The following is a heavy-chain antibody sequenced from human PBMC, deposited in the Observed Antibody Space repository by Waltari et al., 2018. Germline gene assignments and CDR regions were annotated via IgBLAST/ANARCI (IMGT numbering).Heavy chain of an antibody. CDR3: ARVGVVTPLRGWFDP. Sequence: QVQLVQSGAEVKKPGSSVKVSCKASGGTFSSSATSWVRPAPGQGLEWMGGIIPIVGTANYAQKFQGRVTITADKSTSTAYMELSSLRSEDTAVYYCARVGVVTPLRGWFDPWGQGTLVTVSS. J-gene: IGHJ5*02. CDR1: GGTFSSSA. V-gene: IGHV1-69*14. CDR2: IIPIVGTA. D-gene: IGHD2-15*01.